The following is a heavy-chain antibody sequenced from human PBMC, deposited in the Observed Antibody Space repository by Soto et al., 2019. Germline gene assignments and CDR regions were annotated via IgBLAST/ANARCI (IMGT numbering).Heavy chain of an antibody. Sequence: SETLSLTCTVSGGSISSYYWSWIRQPPGKGLEWIGYIYYSGSTNYNPSLKSRVTISVDTSKNQFSLKLSSVTAADTALYYCSSRGSHKLGKDGAFDIWGQGTMVTVSS. D-gene: IGHD7-27*01. CDR2: IYYSGST. CDR1: GGSISSYY. CDR3: SSRGSHKLGKDGAFDI. J-gene: IGHJ3*02. V-gene: IGHV4-59*01.